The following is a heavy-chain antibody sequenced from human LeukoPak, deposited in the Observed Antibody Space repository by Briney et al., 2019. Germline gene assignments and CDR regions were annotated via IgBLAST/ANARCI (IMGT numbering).Heavy chain of an antibody. J-gene: IGHJ4*02. CDR2: INRSGST. CDR1: GFTFSIYA. CDR3: AKETSESYSPLEY. Sequence: GGSLRLSCAASGFTFSIYAMTWVRQAPGKGLEWVSTINRSGSTYDADSVKGRFTISRDNSKNTLYLQMNSLRAEDTAIYYCAKETSESYSPLEYWGQGTLVTVSS. V-gene: IGHV3-23*01. D-gene: IGHD1-26*01.